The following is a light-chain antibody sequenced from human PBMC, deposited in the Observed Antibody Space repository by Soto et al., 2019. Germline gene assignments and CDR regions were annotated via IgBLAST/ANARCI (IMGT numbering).Light chain of an antibody. J-gene: IGKJ1*01. Sequence: EIVMTQSPATLSVSPGERATLSCRASQSVSSNLAWYQQKPGQAPRLLMYGASTRATGIPDRFSGSGSGTEFTLPISSLQDEDFAVYYCQQHNNWPPWTFGQGTKVEIK. CDR2: GAS. CDR1: QSVSSN. CDR3: QQHNNWPPWT. V-gene: IGKV3-15*01.